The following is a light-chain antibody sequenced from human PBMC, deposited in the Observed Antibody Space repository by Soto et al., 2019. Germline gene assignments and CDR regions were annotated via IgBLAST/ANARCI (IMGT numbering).Light chain of an antibody. CDR3: QQYGSSPIT. Sequence: EIVLTQSPGTLSLSPGERATLSCRASQSVSSSYLARYQQKPGQAPRLLIYGASSRATGIPDRFSGSGSGTDFILTISRLEPEDFAVYYCQQYGSSPITFGQGLRLEIK. CDR2: GAS. J-gene: IGKJ5*01. V-gene: IGKV3-20*01. CDR1: QSVSSSY.